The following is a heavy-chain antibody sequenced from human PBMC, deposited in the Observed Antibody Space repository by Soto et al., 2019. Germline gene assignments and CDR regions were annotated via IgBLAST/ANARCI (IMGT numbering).Heavy chain of an antibody. CDR3: AGKKIDREPYYFDY. V-gene: IGHV1-69*12. CDR2: CIPIFGTA. Sequence: QVQLVQSGAEVKKPGSSVKVSCKASGGTFSSYAISWVRQAPGQGLEWMGGCIPIFGTANYAQKFQGRVTITAEESTSTAYMKLRSLRSEDTAVYYCAGKKIDREPYYFDYWCQGTLVTVSS. CDR1: GGTFSSYA. J-gene: IGHJ4*02. D-gene: IGHD3-22*01.